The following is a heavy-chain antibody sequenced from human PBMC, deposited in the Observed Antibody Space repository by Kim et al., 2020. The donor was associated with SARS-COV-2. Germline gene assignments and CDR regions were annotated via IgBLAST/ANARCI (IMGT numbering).Heavy chain of an antibody. Sequence: GGSLRLSCAASGFTFSSYWMHWVRQAPGKGLVWVSRINSDGSSTSYADSVKGRFTISRDNAKNTLYLQMNSLRAEDTAVYYCARDSAYCGGDCSNNYYYYGMDVWGQWTTVTVSS. V-gene: IGHV3-74*01. J-gene: IGHJ6*02. CDR2: INSDGSST. D-gene: IGHD2-21*02. CDR1: GFTFSSYW. CDR3: ARDSAYCGGDCSNNYYYYGMDV.